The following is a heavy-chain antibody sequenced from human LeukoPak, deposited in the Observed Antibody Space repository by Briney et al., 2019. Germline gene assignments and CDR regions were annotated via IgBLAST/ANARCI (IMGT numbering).Heavy chain of an antibody. V-gene: IGHV1-18*01. D-gene: IGHD3-16*01. CDR2: INAYNANT. Sequence: ASVKVSCKASGYTFTSYGISWVRQSPGQGLEWMERINAYNANTNHAQKLQGRATMTTDTTTSTAYMELRSLRSDDTDVYYCASGGGFDYWGQGTLVTVSS. CDR3: ASGGGFDY. CDR1: GYTFTSYG. J-gene: IGHJ4*02.